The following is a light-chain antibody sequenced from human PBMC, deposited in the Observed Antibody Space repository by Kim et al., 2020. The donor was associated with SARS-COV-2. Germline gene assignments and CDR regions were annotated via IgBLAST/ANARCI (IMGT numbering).Light chain of an antibody. CDR3: SSYTRSGTV. J-gene: IGLJ1*01. V-gene: IGLV2-14*03. Sequence: PGQSLTSSCTGTSSDVGTYNYVSWYQQYRGKAPKLMIYDVSNRPSGVSNRFSGSKSGNTASLTISGLQAEDEGDYYCSSYTRSGTVFGTGTKVTVL. CDR2: DVS. CDR1: SSDVGTYNY.